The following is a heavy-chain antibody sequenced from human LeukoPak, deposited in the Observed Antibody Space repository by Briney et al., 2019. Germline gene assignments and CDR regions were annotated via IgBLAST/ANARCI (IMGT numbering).Heavy chain of an antibody. CDR3: ARGDGYRSQDFDY. D-gene: IGHD5-24*01. Sequence: GGSLRLSCAASGFTFSSYSMNWVRQAPGKGLEWVSSISSSSSYIYYADSVKGRFTISRDNAKNSLYLQMNSLRAEDTAVYYCARGDGYRSQDFDYWGQGTLVTVSS. J-gene: IGHJ4*02. V-gene: IGHV3-21*01. CDR1: GFTFSSYS. CDR2: ISSSSSYI.